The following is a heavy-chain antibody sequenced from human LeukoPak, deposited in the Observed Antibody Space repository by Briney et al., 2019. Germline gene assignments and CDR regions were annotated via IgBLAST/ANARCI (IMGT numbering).Heavy chain of an antibody. CDR1: GGSISSSSYY. V-gene: IGHV4-39*07. Sequence: PSETLSLTCTVSGGSISSSSYYWGWIRQPPGKGLEWIGCIYYSGSTYYNPSLKGRVTISVDTSKNQFSLKLSSVTAADTAVYYCARMVRGVMGAYWFDPWGQGTLVTVSS. J-gene: IGHJ5*02. D-gene: IGHD3-10*01. CDR2: IYYSGST. CDR3: ARMVRGVMGAYWFDP.